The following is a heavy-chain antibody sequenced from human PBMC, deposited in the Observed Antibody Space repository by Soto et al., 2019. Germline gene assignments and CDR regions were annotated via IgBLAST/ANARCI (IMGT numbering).Heavy chain of an antibody. V-gene: IGHV3-7*05. J-gene: IGHJ6*02. CDR2: IKQDGSEK. Sequence: GGSLRLSCAASGFTFSSYWMSWVRQAPGKGLEWVANIKQDGSEKYYVDSVKGRFTISRDNAKNSLYLQMNSLRAEDTAVYYCARDYVNVSRPIWFGELLGQRLSRFYYYYYYGMDVWGQGTTVTVSS. D-gene: IGHD3-10*01. CDR3: ARDYVNVSRPIWFGELLGQRLSRFYYYYYYGMDV. CDR1: GFTFSSYW.